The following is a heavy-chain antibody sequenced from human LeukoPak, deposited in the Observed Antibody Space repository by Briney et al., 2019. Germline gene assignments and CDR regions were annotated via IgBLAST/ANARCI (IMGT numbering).Heavy chain of an antibody. D-gene: IGHD1-26*01. CDR2: IYYSEST. CDR3: ARWDPQFNWFDP. J-gene: IGHJ5*02. Sequence: SETLSLTCTVSGVSISSSSYYWGWIRQPPGKGLEWIGSIYYSESTYYNSSLKSRVTISVDTSKNQVSLKLSSVTAADTAVYYCARWDPQFNWFDPWGQGTLVTVSS. V-gene: IGHV4-39*01. CDR1: GVSISSSSYY.